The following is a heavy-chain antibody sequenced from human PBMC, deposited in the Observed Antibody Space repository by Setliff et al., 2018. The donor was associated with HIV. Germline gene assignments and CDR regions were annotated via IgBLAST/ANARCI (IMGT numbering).Heavy chain of an antibody. CDR3: ARGGFNHAFDI. CDR1: GFTFNSYW. D-gene: IGHD2-15*01. CDR2: VNNDGTDT. Sequence: PGGSLRLSCVASGFTFNSYWMYWVRQAPGKGLVCVSRVNNDGTDTIYADSVKGRITISRDNAKSTVYLQMGSLSADDAAVYYCARGGFNHAFDIWGQGTMVTVSS. V-gene: IGHV3-74*01. J-gene: IGHJ3*02.